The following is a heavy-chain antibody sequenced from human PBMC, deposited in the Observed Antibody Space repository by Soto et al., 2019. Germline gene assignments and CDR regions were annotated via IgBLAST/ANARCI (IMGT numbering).Heavy chain of an antibody. J-gene: IGHJ4*02. CDR2: IIPIFGTA. D-gene: IGHD1-26*01. CDR3: ARVYSGSYWLDY. CDR1: GGTFSSYA. Sequence: SVKVSCKASGGTFSSYAISWVREAPGQGLEWMGGIIPIFGTANYAQKFQGRVTITADESTSTAYMELSSLRSEDTAVYYCARVYSGSYWLDYWGQGTLVTVSS. V-gene: IGHV1-69*13.